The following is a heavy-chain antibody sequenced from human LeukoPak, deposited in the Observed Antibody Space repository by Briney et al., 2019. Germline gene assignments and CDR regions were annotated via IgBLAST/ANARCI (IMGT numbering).Heavy chain of an antibody. D-gene: IGHD6-13*01. CDR3: ARERAAAGTFDY. CDR2: ISSSSSYI. CDR1: GFTFSSYS. Sequence: SGGSLRLSCAASGFTFSSYSMNWVRQAPGKGLEWVSSISSSSSYIYYADSVKGRFTISRDNAKNSLYLQMNSLRAEDTAVYYCARERAAAGTFDYWGQGTLVTVSS. J-gene: IGHJ4*02. V-gene: IGHV3-21*01.